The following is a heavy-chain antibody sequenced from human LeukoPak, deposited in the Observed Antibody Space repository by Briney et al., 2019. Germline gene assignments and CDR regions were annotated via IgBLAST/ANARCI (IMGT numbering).Heavy chain of an antibody. CDR3: ARNDIIGYLDY. D-gene: IGHD3-22*01. J-gene: IGHJ4*02. Sequence: SETLSLTCALSDYSLYRGNYWGWIRQPPGKGLEWIRSFYQSGSTHYRPSLKSRVTISVDTSKNHFSLKQSSVNAAHTPVFYCARNDIIGYLDYWGQGTLVTVSS. CDR2: FYQSGST. CDR1: DYSLYRGNY. V-gene: IGHV4-38-2*01.